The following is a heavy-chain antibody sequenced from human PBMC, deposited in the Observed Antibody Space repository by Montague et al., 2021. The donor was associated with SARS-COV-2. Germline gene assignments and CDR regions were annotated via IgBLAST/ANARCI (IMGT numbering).Heavy chain of an antibody. J-gene: IGHJ6*02. CDR3: ANSRRTQLLFGTLYYGMDV. D-gene: IGHD2-2*01. CDR2: ISYSGST. Sequence: SETLSLTCTVSGGSISGYYWSWIRQPPGRGLQWIGDISYSGSTNYNPSLKSRVTISVDTSKNHFTLRLSSVTAADTAVYYCANSRRTQLLFGTLYYGMDVWGQGTPVIVSS. V-gene: IGHV4-59*01. CDR1: GGSISGYY.